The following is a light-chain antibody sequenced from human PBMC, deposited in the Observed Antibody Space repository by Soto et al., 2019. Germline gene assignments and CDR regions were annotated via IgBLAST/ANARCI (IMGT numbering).Light chain of an antibody. J-gene: IGLJ2*01. Sequence: QSALSQPASVSGSPGQSITISCTGTSSDIGRYNYVSWYQQHPGMAPQLLIYEVSDRPSGVSNRFSGSKSGNTASLTISGLQAEDEGDYFCTSYTTTSAVIFGGGTKLTVL. CDR1: SSDIGRYNY. CDR2: EVS. CDR3: TSYTTTSAVI. V-gene: IGLV2-14*01.